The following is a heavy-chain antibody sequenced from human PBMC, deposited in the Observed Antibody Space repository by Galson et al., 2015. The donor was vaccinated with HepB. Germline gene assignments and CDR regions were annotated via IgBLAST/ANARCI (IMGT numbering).Heavy chain of an antibody. D-gene: IGHD6-13*01. CDR1: GFTFSSYA. J-gene: IGHJ6*02. Sequence: SLRLSCAASGFTFSSYAMHWVRQAPGKGLEWVAVISYDGSNKYYADSVKGRFTISRDNSKNTLYLQMNSLRAEDTAVYYCARDRGRGSSSWYDLGYYYYGMDVWGQGTTVTVSS. V-gene: IGHV3-30-3*01. CDR2: ISYDGSNK. CDR3: ARDRGRGSSSWYDLGYYYYGMDV.